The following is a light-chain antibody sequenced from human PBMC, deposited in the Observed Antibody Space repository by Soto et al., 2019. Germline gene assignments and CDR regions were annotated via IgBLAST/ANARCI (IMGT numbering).Light chain of an antibody. Sequence: DIQMTQSPSTLSASVGDRVTITCRASQSISSWLAWYQQKPGKAPKLLIYKASTLQSGVPSRFSGSGSETEFTLAISSLQPDVSATYYCQQYNDNWTFGQGTKVEIK. CDR3: QQYNDNWT. CDR2: KAS. J-gene: IGKJ1*01. V-gene: IGKV1-5*03. CDR1: QSISSW.